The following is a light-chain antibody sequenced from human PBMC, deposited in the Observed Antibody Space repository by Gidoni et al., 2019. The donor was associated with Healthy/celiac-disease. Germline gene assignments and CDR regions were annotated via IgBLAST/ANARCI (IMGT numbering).Light chain of an antibody. Sequence: DIQMTQSPSTLSASVGDRVTITCRASQSISSWLAWYQRKPGKAPKLLIYKASSLESGVPSRFSGSGSGTEFTLTISSLQPDDFATYYCQQYNSSWTCGQGTKVEIK. V-gene: IGKV1-5*03. CDR2: KAS. J-gene: IGKJ1*01. CDR3: QQYNSSWT. CDR1: QSISSW.